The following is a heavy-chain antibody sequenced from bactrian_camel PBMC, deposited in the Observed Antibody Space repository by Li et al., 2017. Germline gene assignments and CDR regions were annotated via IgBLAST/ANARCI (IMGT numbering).Heavy chain of an antibody. J-gene: IGHJ4*01. D-gene: IGHD6*01. CDR3: AEGRGSRGEHCYSLNY. CDR2: IYTDGGDT. CDR1: GFTYSSFC. V-gene: IGHV3S40*01. Sequence: VQLVESGGGSVQAGGSLRLSCAASGFTYSSFCMGWFRRQAPGKEREGVAAIYTDGGDTYYADSVKGRFTISQDSARNTVYLQMNNLQPEDTATYYCAEGRGSRGEHCYSLNYWGQGTQVTVS.